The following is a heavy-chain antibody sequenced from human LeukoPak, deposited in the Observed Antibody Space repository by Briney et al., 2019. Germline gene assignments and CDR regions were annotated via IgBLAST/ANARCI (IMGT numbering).Heavy chain of an antibody. Sequence: SETLSLTCTVSGGSISSYYWSWIRQPPGKGLEWIGYVYYSGSTNYNPSLKSRVTISVDTSKNQFSLKLSSVTAADTAVYYCARGLDELNFDYWGQGTLVTVSS. CDR1: GGSISSYY. D-gene: IGHD1-1*01. CDR2: VYYSGST. J-gene: IGHJ4*02. CDR3: ARGLDELNFDY. V-gene: IGHV4-59*01.